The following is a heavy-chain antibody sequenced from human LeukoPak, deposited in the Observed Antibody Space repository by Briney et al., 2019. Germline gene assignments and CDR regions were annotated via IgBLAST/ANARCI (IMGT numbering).Heavy chain of an antibody. CDR1: GYTFTSYY. CDR3: ARGTITMVRGVIKYNWFDP. D-gene: IGHD3-10*01. CDR2: INPSGGST. J-gene: IGHJ5*02. Sequence: GASVKVSCKASGYTFTSYYMHWVRQAPGQGLEWMGIINPSGGSTSYAQKFQGRVTMTRDTSTSTVYMELSSLRSEDTAVYYCARGTITMVRGVIKYNWFDPWGQGTLVTVPS. V-gene: IGHV1-46*01.